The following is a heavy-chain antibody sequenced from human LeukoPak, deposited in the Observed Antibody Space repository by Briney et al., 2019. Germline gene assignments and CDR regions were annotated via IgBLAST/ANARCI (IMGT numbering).Heavy chain of an antibody. Sequence: SQTLSLTCTVSGGSISSGGYYWSWIRQPPGKGLEWIGYIYHSGSTYYNPSLKSRVTISVDRSKNQFSLKLSSVTAADTAVYYCARDFPYGSGTYFAFDIWGRGTMVTVSS. V-gene: IGHV4-30-2*01. D-gene: IGHD3-10*01. CDR2: IYHSGST. J-gene: IGHJ3*02. CDR1: GGSISSGGYY. CDR3: ARDFPYGSGTYFAFDI.